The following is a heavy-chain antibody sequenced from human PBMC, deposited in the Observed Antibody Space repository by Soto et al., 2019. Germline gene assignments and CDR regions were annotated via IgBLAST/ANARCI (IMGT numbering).Heavy chain of an antibody. V-gene: IGHV3-30-3*01. CDR1: GFTFSSYA. CDR2: ISYDGSNK. D-gene: IGHD3-3*01. Sequence: GGSLRLSCAASGFTFSSYAMHWVRQAPGKGLEWVAVISYDGSNKYYADSVKGRFTISRDNSKNTLYLQMNSLRAEDTAVYYCARDFRTEIWSGYPWFDPWGQGTLVTVSS. J-gene: IGHJ5*02. CDR3: ARDFRTEIWSGYPWFDP.